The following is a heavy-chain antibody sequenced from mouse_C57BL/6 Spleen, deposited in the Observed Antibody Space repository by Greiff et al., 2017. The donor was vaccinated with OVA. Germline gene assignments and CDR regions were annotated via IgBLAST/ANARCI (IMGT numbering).Heavy chain of an antibody. CDR1: GFNIKDDY. CDR3: TTLGTVVAT. CDR2: IDPENGDT. D-gene: IGHD1-1*01. V-gene: IGHV14-4*01. J-gene: IGHJ1*03. Sequence: EVKLQESGAELVRPGASVKLSCTASGFNIKDDYMHWVKQRPEQGLEWIGWIDPENGDTEYASKFQGKATITADTSSNTAYLQLSSLTSEDTAVYYCTTLGTVVATRGTGTTVTVSS.